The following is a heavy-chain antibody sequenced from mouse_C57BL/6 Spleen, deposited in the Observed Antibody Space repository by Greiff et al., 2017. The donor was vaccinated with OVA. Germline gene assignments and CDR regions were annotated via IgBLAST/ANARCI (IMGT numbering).Heavy chain of an antibody. CDR3: ARKGGYEYYAMDY. CDR1: GFSLTSYG. CDR2: IWSGGST. J-gene: IGHJ4*01. Sequence: VHLVESGPGLVQPSQSLSITCTVSGFSLTSYGVHWVRQSPGKGLEWLGVIWSGGSTDYNAAFISRLSISKDNSKSQVFFKMNSLQADDTAIYYCARKGGYEYYAMDYWGQGTQSPSPQ. D-gene: IGHD2-2*01. V-gene: IGHV2-2*01.